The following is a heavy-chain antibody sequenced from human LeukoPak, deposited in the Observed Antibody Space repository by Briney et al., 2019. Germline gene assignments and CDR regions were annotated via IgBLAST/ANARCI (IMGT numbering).Heavy chain of an antibody. Sequence: PSETLSLTCTVSHDSISNYYWSWIRQPPGKGLEWIGYVYVSGSTKYNPSLKSRVAISLDTSKNQFALKLKSVTAADTAVYYCARGGGPFDPWGQGTLVTVSS. CDR1: HDSISNYY. V-gene: IGHV4-59*01. D-gene: IGHD6-25*01. CDR2: VYVSGST. J-gene: IGHJ5*02. CDR3: ARGGGPFDP.